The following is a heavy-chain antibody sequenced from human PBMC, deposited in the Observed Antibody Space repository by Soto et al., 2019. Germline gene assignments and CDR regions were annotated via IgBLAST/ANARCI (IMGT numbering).Heavy chain of an antibody. V-gene: IGHV4-59*08. CDR3: ARGLGYCSSTSCYGENWFDP. CDR2: IYYSGST. CDR1: GGSISSYY. J-gene: IGHJ5*02. Sequence: QVQLQESGPGLVKPSETLSLTCTVSGGSISSYYWSWIRQPPGKGLEWIGYIYYSGSTNYNPSLKSRVTISVDTSKKQLSLKLRSVTAADTAVYYCARGLGYCSSTSCYGENWFDPWGQGTLVTVSS. D-gene: IGHD2-2*01.